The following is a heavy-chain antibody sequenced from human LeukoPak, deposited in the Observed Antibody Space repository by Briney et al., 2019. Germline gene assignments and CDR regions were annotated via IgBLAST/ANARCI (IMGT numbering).Heavy chain of an antibody. D-gene: IGHD4-17*01. CDR1: GYTFTRYY. V-gene: IGHV1-2*02. CDR3: ASSDYGDYVFNY. Sequence: ASVKVSCKASGYTFTRYYMHWVRQAPGQGLEWMGWINPNSGGTNYAQKFQGRVTMTRDTSISTAYMELSRLRSDDTAVYYWASSDYGDYVFNYWGQGTPVTVSS. J-gene: IGHJ4*02. CDR2: INPNSGGT.